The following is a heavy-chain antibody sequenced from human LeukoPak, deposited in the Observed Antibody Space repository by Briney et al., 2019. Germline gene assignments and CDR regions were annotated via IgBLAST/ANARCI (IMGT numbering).Heavy chain of an antibody. CDR2: ISSSSSYI. J-gene: IGHJ4*02. Sequence: GGSLRLSCAASGFTFSSYSMNWVRQAPGKGLEWVSSISSSSSYIYYADSVKGRFTISRDNAKNSLYLQMNSLRAEDTAVYYFARAHSGVDYGGEYYFDYWGQGTLVTVSS. CDR1: GFTFSSYS. V-gene: IGHV3-21*01. CDR3: ARAHSGVDYGGEYYFDY. D-gene: IGHD4-23*01.